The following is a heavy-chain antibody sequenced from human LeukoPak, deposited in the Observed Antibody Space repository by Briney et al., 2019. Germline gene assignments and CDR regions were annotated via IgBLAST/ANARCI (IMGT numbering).Heavy chain of an antibody. V-gene: IGHV3-23*01. D-gene: IGHD5-12*01. CDR3: AKRGYGDLDY. Sequence: PGGSLRLSCAASGFTFSSYAMSWVRQAPGKGLEWVLAISGSGGSTYYADSVKGRFTISRDNPKNTLYLQMNSLRAEDTAVYYCAKRGYGDLDYWGQGTLVTVSS. CDR1: GFTFSSYA. CDR2: ISGSGGST. J-gene: IGHJ4*02.